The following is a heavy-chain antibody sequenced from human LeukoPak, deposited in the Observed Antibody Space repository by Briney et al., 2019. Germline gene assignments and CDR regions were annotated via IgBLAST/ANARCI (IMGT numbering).Heavy chain of an antibody. D-gene: IGHD1-20*01. V-gene: IGHV3-7*01. CDR1: GLTFSTYW. CDR2: IKQDGSEK. J-gene: IGHJ3*02. Sequence: PWGSLRLSCAASGLTFSTYWMSWVRQAPGKGLEWVASIKQDGSEKYYVDSVKGRFTISRENAKNSLYLQMNSLRAEDTAVYYCARDEYNWNVDAFDIWGQGTVVTVSS. CDR3: ARDEYNWNVDAFDI.